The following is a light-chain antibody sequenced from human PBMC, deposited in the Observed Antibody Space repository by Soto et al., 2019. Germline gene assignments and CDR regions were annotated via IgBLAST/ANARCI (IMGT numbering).Light chain of an antibody. J-gene: IGLJ3*02. CDR2: DVS. V-gene: IGLV2-14*03. CDR1: SSDVGGYNY. Sequence: QSVLTQPASVSGSPGQSITISCTGTSSDVGGYNYVSWFQQHPSKAPKLMIYDVSNRPSGVSNRFSGSKSDNTASLTISGLQAEDEADYYCTSYTTSSTWVFGGGTKLTVL. CDR3: TSYTTSSTWV.